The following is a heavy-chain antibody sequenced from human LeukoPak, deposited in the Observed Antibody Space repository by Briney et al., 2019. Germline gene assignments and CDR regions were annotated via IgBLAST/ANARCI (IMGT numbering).Heavy chain of an antibody. CDR3: SRGQKDPYGPEFDY. V-gene: IGHV3-73*01. J-gene: IGHJ4*02. D-gene: IGHD3-10*01. CDR2: IRSKANSYAT. Sequence: SGGSLRLSCAASGFTFSGSAMHWVRQASGKGLEWVGRIRSKANSYATAYAASVKGRFTISRDDSKSIAYLQMTSLKSEDTAVYYCSRGQKDPYGPEFDYWGQRTLVTVSS. CDR1: GFTFSGSA.